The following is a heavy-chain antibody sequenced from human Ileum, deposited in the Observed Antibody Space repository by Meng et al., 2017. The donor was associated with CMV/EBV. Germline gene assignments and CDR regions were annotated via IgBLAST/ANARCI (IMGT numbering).Heavy chain of an antibody. V-gene: IGHV3-30*02. D-gene: IGHD6-19*01. CDR2: IRYDGTNT. CDR1: GFTFSNYA. J-gene: IGHJ4*02. Sequence: GESLKISCAASGFTFSNYAMHWVRQAPGKGLEWVTFIRYDGTNTYYADSVKGRFTISRDNSKKMLYLQMSTLRPEDKALYYCAKDPEGFSSACDSWGRGTLVTVSS. CDR3: AKDPEGFSSACDS.